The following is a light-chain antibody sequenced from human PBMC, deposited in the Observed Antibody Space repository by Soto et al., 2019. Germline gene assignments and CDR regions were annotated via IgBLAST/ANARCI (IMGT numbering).Light chain of an antibody. V-gene: IGKV3-11*01. Sequence: EIVLTQSPATLSLSPGERATLSFRASQSVSSYLAWYQQKPGQAPRLLIYDASNRATGIPARFSGSGSGTDFTLTISSLEPEDFAVYYCQQRSNWPTFGGGTRLEIK. CDR2: DAS. CDR1: QSVSSY. CDR3: QQRSNWPT. J-gene: IGKJ5*01.